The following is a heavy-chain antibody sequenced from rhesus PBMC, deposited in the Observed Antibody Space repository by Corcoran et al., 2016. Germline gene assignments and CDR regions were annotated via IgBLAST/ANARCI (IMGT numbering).Heavy chain of an antibody. CDR2: IDGVTCTT. CDR1: GASINNNW. D-gene: IGHD1-1*01. J-gene: IGHJ4*01. Sequence: QVQLQESGPGLVKPSETLSLTCTVSGASINNNWGSWIRQPPGKGLEWIGEIDGVTCTTNYRPSLRSGVTISKYASKNQFSLELNAVTAADTAVYYCAKGAGFVYPTPWGQGVLVTVSS. CDR3: AKGAGFVYPTP. V-gene: IGHV4-80*01.